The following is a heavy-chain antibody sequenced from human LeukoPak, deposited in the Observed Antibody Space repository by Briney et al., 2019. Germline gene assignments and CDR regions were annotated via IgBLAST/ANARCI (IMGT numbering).Heavy chain of an antibody. D-gene: IGHD2-2*01. CDR3: ARGRGCSSLSCYPDY. V-gene: IGHV3-21*01. J-gene: IGHJ4*02. Sequence: GGSLRLSCAASGFSFSGYTINWVRQAPGKGLEWVSSISPGSNYKNYANSVKGRFTISRDNAKNSLYLQMNSLGAEDTALYYCARGRGCSSLSCYPDYWGQGTLVTVSS. CDR1: GFSFSGYT. CDR2: ISPGSNYK.